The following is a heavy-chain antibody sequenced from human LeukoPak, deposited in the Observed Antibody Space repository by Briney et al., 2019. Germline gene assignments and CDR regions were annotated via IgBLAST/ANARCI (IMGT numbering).Heavy chain of an antibody. J-gene: IGHJ4*02. D-gene: IGHD3-22*01. CDR1: GFTFSSYG. CDR3: AKDPGPYDSSGYHDY. Sequence: PGGSLRLSCAASGFTFSSYGMHWVRQAPGKGLEWVAVIWYDGSNKYYADSVKGRFTISRDNSKNTLYLQMNSLRAEDTAVYYCAKDPGPYDSSGYHDYWGQGTLVTVSS. CDR2: IWYDGSNK. V-gene: IGHV3-30*02.